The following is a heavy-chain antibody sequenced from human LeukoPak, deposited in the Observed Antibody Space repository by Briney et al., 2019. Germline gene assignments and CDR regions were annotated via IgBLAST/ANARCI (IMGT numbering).Heavy chain of an antibody. V-gene: IGHV3-74*01. CDR1: GFTFSSYW. D-gene: IGHD1-26*01. CDR3: AGGSSGGDYYYMDV. CDR2: INSDGSST. Sequence: GGSLRLSCAASGFTFSSYWMHWVRHAPGKGLVWVSRINSDGSSTRYADSVKGRFTISRDNAKNTLYLQMNSLRAEDTAVYYCAGGSSGGDYYYMDVWGKGTTVTVSS. J-gene: IGHJ6*03.